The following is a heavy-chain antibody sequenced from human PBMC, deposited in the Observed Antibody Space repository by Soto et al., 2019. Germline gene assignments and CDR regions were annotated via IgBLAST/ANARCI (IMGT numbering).Heavy chain of an antibody. CDR3: TRGPFTTSVGTSYY. J-gene: IGHJ4*02. CDR1: GFTFSSYW. CDR2: INTDGSRT. Sequence: EVLLEESGGGLVQPGGSLRLSCAASGFTFSSYWMHWVRQAPGKGLVWVSRINTDGSRTTYADSVKGRFTISRDNAKNTLYLQMNSLTAEETAVDYCTRGPFTTSVGTSYYRGQGALVTVSS. D-gene: IGHD1-1*01. V-gene: IGHV3-74*01.